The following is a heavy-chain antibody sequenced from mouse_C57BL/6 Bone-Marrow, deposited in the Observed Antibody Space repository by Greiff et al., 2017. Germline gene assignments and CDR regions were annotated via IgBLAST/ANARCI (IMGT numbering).Heavy chain of an antibody. CDR3: ARWRAAFKDY. CDR1: GYTFTSYW. D-gene: IGHD6-1*01. Sequence: QVQLKQPGAELVRPGTSVKLSCKASGYTFTSYWMHWVKQRPGQGLEWIGVIDPSDSYTNYNQKFKGKATLTVDTSSSTAYMQLSSLTSEDSAVYYCARWRAAFKDYWGQGTSVTVSS. J-gene: IGHJ4*01. V-gene: IGHV1-59*01. CDR2: IDPSDSYT.